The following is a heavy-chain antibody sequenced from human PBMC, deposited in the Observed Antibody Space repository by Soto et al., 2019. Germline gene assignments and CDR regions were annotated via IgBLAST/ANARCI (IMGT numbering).Heavy chain of an antibody. CDR2: IRSRAYGGPT. D-gene: IGHD6-6*01. Sequence: GGSLRLSCTTSGFMLGDYAMSWFRQAPGKGLEWVGFIRSRAYGGPTEYAASVKGRFTISRDDSKSIAYLQMNSLKTEDTAVYYCSRYPGLGVAARPFDYWGQGTLVTVSS. CDR1: GFMLGDYA. V-gene: IGHV3-49*03. CDR3: SRYPGLGVAARPFDY. J-gene: IGHJ4*02.